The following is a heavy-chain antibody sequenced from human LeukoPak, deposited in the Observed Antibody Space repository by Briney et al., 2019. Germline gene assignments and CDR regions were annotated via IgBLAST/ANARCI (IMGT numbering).Heavy chain of an antibody. V-gene: IGHV3-23*01. CDR3: ATRYSINCFCFDC. Sequence: GGSLRLSCAASGFTFSIFAMSWVRQAPGKGLEWVSTILVSGGSTYYADSVKGRFTISRDNSKNMLYLQMNSLRSEDTAVYYCATRYSINCFCFDCWGQGALVTVSS. J-gene: IGHJ4*02. CDR2: ILVSGGST. CDR1: GFTFSIFA. D-gene: IGHD6-13*01.